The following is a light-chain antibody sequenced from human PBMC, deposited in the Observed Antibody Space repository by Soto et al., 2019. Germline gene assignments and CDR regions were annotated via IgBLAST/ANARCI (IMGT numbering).Light chain of an antibody. Sequence: QAVLTQPPSAPGTPGQRVTISCSGSSSNIGGNTVNWYQQLPGTAPKLLIYSNNQRPSGVPDRFSGSKSGTSASLAISGLQSEDEADYYCAAWDDSLNGLLFGGGTKLTVL. CDR2: SNN. J-gene: IGLJ2*01. CDR3: AAWDDSLNGLL. CDR1: SSNIGGNT. V-gene: IGLV1-44*01.